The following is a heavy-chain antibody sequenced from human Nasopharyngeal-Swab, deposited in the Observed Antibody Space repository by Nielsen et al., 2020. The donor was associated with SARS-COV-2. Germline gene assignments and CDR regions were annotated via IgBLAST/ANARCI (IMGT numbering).Heavy chain of an antibody. CDR3: AKARGAFDI. D-gene: IGHD3-10*01. Sequence: GESLKISCAASGFTFNSYAMSWVRQAPGKGLEWVSAISGSGGSTYYADSVKGRFTISRDNSKNTLYLQMNSLRAEDTAVYYCAKARGAFDIWGQGTMVTVSS. CDR2: ISGSGGST. CDR1: GFTFNSYA. J-gene: IGHJ3*02. V-gene: IGHV3-23*01.